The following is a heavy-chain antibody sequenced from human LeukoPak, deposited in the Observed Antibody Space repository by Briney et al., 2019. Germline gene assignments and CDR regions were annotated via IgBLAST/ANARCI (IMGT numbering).Heavy chain of an antibody. V-gene: IGHV1-18*04. J-gene: IGHJ4*02. Sequence: GASVKVSCKASGYTFTSYGISWLRQAPGQGLEWVGWISAYDSNTDYAQKFQGRVSMTTDTSTSTAYMELRSLRSDDTAVYYCARDLCTNATCPLFDYWGQGTLVTVPS. CDR1: GYTFTSYG. CDR3: ARDLCTNATCPLFDY. CDR2: ISAYDSNT. D-gene: IGHD2-8*01.